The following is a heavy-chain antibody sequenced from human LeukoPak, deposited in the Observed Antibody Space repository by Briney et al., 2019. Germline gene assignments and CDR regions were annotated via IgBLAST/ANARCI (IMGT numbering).Heavy chain of an antibody. D-gene: IGHD6-19*01. J-gene: IGHJ4*02. Sequence: SETLSLTCIVSGGSVYSGTYDWSWVRQPPGKGLEWIGYVYYSGSTNYNPSLKSRVTISLDTSKNQFSLRLSSVTAADTAVYYGARIKGSGWYYDYCGQGTLVTVSS. CDR3: ARIKGSGWYYDY. CDR2: VYYSGST. CDR1: GGSVYSGTYD. V-gene: IGHV4-61*01.